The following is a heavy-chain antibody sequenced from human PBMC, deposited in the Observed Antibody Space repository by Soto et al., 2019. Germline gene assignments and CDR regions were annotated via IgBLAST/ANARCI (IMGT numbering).Heavy chain of an antibody. D-gene: IGHD1-1*01. CDR2: IIPIFGTA. CDR3: ARTQGSHNWNDWEELYYCGMDV. CDR1: GGTFSSYA. J-gene: IGHJ6*02. Sequence: QVQLVQSGAEVKKPGSSVKVSCKASGGTFSSYAISWVRQAPGQGLEWMGGIIPIFGTANYAQKFQGSVTITADESTSTAYMELSSLRTEYTAVVYCARTQGSHNWNDWEELYYCGMDVWGQGTTVTVSS. V-gene: IGHV1-69*12.